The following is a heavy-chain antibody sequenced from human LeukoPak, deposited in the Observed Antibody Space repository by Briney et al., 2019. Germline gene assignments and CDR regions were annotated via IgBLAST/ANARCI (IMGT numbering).Heavy chain of an antibody. J-gene: IGHJ4*02. CDR1: GGSISSYY. D-gene: IGHD3-9*01. Sequence: SETLSLTCTVSGGSISSYYWSWIRQPPGKGLEWIGYIYYSGSTNYNPSLKSRVTISVDRSKNQFSLKLSSVTAADTAVYYCARANRVRLRCFDGYFDYWGQGTLVTVSS. V-gene: IGHV4-59*12. CDR3: ARANRVRLRCFDGYFDY. CDR2: IYYSGST.